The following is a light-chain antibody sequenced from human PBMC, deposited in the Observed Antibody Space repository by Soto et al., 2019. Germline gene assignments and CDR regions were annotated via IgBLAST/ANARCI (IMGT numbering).Light chain of an antibody. CDR1: QSVSSSY. V-gene: IGKV3-20*01. Sequence: EIVLTQSPGTLSLSPGERATLSCRAIQSVSSSYLAWYQQTPGQAPRLLIYGASSRATGIPDRFSGSGSGTDFTLTISRLEPEDFAVYYCQQYGSSLSITFGQGTRLEIK. CDR3: QQYGSSLSIT. CDR2: GAS. J-gene: IGKJ5*01.